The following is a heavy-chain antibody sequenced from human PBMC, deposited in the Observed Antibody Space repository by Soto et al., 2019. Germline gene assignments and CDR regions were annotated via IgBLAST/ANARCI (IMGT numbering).Heavy chain of an antibody. CDR2: INPNSGGT. CDR3: AVCSGSYYHDLFDP. Sequence: GSVKVSFKASGYPFTGYYLHLVRQAPGQGLEWMGWINPNSGGTKYAQKFQGRVTMTRDTSISTAYMELSRLRSDDTAVYYRAVCSGSYYHDLFDPWGQGTMVTVSS. D-gene: IGHD3-10*02. J-gene: IGHJ5*02. V-gene: IGHV1-2*02. CDR1: GYPFTGYY.